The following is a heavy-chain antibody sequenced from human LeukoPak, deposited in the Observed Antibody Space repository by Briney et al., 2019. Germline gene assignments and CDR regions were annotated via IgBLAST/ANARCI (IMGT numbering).Heavy chain of an antibody. CDR3: ARRPSPLDAFDI. J-gene: IGHJ3*02. V-gene: IGHV4-39*01. Sequence: SETLSLTCTVSGGSISSSGYYWGWLRQPPGKGLEWIGSIYYSGSTYYNPSPKSRVTISRDTSKNQFSLNLYSVTAADTAVYYCARRPSPLDAFDIWGQGTVVTVSS. CDR1: GGSISSSGYY. CDR2: IYYSGST.